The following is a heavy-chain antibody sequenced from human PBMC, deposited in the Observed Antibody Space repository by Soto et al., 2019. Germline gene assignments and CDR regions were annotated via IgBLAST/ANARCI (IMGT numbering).Heavy chain of an antibody. CDR2: INAGNGNT. J-gene: IGHJ6*02. CDR3: ARGLLLPPYYYYYGMDV. Sequence: ASVKVSCKASGYTFTSYAMHWVRQAPGQRLEWMGWINAGNGNTKYSQKFQGRVTITRDTSASTAYMELSSLRSEDTAVYYCARGLLLPPYYYYYGMDVWGQGTTVTVSS. CDR1: GYTFTSYA. V-gene: IGHV1-3*01. D-gene: IGHD2-15*01.